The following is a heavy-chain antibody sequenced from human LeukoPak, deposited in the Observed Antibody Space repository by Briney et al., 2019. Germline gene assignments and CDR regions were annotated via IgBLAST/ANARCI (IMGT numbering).Heavy chain of an antibody. J-gene: IGHJ4*02. CDR1: GYTFTSYA. Sequence: GASVKVSCKASGYTFTSYAISWVRQAPGQGLEWMGGIIPIFGTANYAQKFQGRVTITADESTSTAYMELSSLRSEDTAVYYCARGDYYDSSGYYSIVYWGQGTLVTVSS. D-gene: IGHD3-22*01. CDR3: ARGDYYDSSGYYSIVY. V-gene: IGHV1-69*13. CDR2: IIPIFGTA.